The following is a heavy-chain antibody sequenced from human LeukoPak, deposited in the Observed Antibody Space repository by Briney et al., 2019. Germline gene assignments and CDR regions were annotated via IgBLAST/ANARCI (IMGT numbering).Heavy chain of an antibody. CDR2: IKQDGSER. CDR1: GFTFSSYW. J-gene: IGHJ4*02. CDR3: ATGAGCGY. D-gene: IGHD6-19*01. Sequence: GGSLRLSCAASGFTFSSYWMTWVRQAPGKGLEWVTNIKQDGSERNYVDSVKGRFTISRDNAKNSLYLQMNTLRDEDTAVYYCATGAGCGYWGQGTLVTVSS. V-gene: IGHV3-7*03.